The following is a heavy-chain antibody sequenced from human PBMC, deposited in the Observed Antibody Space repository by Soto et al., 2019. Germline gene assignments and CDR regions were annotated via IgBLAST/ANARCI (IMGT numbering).Heavy chain of an antibody. CDR1: GFTFSTYV. CDR3: ARVPAPSRYSFHS. V-gene: IGHV3-23*01. Sequence: GGSLRLSCAASGFTFSTYVMAWVRQAPGKGLEWVSMIGESGDTSYYADSVKGRFTISRDNSNHTVYLQMTSLTAEDTGVYFCARVPAPSRYSFHSWGQGTLVTI. D-gene: IGHD3-10*01. J-gene: IGHJ4*02. CDR2: IGESGDTS.